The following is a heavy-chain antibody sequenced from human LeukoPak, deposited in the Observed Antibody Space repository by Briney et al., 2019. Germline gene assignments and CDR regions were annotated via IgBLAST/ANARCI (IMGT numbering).Heavy chain of an antibody. V-gene: IGHV2-5*02. J-gene: IGHJ3*01. CDR3: AHRTGLFRAFSF. CDR1: GFSLSDNGVG. D-gene: IGHD3-10*01. Sequence: SGPSLVQPTETLTLTCTFSGFSLSDNGVGVGWIRQPPGKTLEWLALIYWGDDKRYSPSASLRNRLTITKDTSRNEVVLTVTNMDPVDTATYYCAHRTGLFRAFSFWSPGTLVTVSS. CDR2: IYWGDDK.